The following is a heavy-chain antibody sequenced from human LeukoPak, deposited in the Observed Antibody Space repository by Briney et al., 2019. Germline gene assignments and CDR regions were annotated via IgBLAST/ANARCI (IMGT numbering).Heavy chain of an antibody. V-gene: IGHV1-46*01. CDR1: GNTFIGYW. J-gene: IGHJ4*02. Sequence: ASVKASCKASGNTFIGYWIHWVRQAPGQGLEWMGAINPRGDATIGAQKFQGRVTTTRDTSTSTVYRELSSLRSEDTAVYYCAREGQQLKHFDYWGQGTLVTVSS. CDR3: AREGQQLKHFDY. D-gene: IGHD1-1*01. CDR2: INPRGDAT.